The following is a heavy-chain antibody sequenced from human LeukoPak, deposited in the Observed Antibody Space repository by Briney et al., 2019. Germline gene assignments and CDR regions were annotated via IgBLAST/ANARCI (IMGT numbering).Heavy chain of an antibody. Sequence: PSETLSLTCTVSGGSISSSSYYWGWIRQPPGKGLEWIGSIYYSGSTYYNPSLKSRVTISVDTSKNQFSLKLSSVTAAETAVYYCARLHYYGSGSPLFDYWGQGTLVTVS. CDR3: ARLHYYGSGSPLFDY. V-gene: IGHV4-39*01. D-gene: IGHD3-10*01. CDR2: IYYSGST. CDR1: GGSISSSSYY. J-gene: IGHJ4*02.